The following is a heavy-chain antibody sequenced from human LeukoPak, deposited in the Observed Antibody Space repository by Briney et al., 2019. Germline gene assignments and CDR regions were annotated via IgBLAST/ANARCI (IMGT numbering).Heavy chain of an antibody. D-gene: IGHD2-21*01. J-gene: IGHJ4*02. CDR3: ARDRGEKNFDY. CDR1: GFTFNIFD. CDR2: LKYDGGIK. Sequence: GSLLLSCAASGFTFNIFDMHWVRQAPGKGLVWVAFLKYDGGIKDYADFVKDRFIISRDNSKNTLYLQLNSLRVEDTAVYYCARDRGEKNFDYWGQGTMVTVSS. V-gene: IGHV3-30*02.